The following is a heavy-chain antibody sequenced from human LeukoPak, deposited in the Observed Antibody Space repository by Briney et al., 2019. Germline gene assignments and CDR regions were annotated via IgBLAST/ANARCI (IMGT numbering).Heavy chain of an antibody. D-gene: IGHD3-3*01. CDR1: GFTFSAYS. V-gene: IGHV3-48*02. CDR3: ARWSYGMDV. CDR2: ISSTGSTI. J-gene: IGHJ6*02. Sequence: GGSLRLSCAAYGFTFSAYSMKWVRQAPGKGLEWVSYISSTGSTIYYADSVKDRFTISRDNAKTSLYLQMNGLRDEDTAVYYCARWSYGMDVWGQGTTVTVSS.